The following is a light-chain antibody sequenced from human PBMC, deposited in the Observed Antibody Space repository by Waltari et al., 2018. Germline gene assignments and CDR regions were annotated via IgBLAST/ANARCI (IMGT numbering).Light chain of an antibody. CDR3: QKYYSTPWT. CDR2: WAS. V-gene: IGKV4-1*01. J-gene: IGKJ1*01. CDR1: QSVLYSSNNKNY. Sequence: DIVMTQSPDSLAVSLGERATINCKSSQSVLYSSNNKNYLAWYQQKPGQPPKRLIYWASTRESGVPDRFSGSGSGTDFTLTSSSLQAEDVAVYYCQKYYSTPWTFGQGTKVEIK.